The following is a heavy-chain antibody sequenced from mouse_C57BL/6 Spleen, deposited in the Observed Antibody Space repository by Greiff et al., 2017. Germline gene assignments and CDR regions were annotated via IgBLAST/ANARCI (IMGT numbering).Heavy chain of an antibody. V-gene: IGHV5-12*01. CDR3: ARQGGGLGGFAY. J-gene: IGHJ3*01. CDR2: ISNGGGST. Sequence: EVQVVESGGGLVQPGGSLKLSCAASGFTFSDYYMYWVRQTPEKRLEWVAYISNGGGSTYYPDTVKGRFTISRDNAKNTLYLQMSRLKSEDTAMYYCARQGGGLGGFAYWGQGTLVTVSA. CDR1: GFTFSDYY. D-gene: IGHD3-3*01.